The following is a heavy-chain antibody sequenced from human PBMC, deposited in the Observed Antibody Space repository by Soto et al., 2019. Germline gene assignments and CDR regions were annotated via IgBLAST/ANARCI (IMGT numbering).Heavy chain of an antibody. V-gene: IGHV4-61*01. CDR2: IYYSGST. D-gene: IGHD3-10*01. Sequence: QVQLQESGPGLVKPSETLSLTCTVSGGSVSSGSYYWSWIRQPPGKGLEWIGYIYYSGSTSYNPSLKRRVTISVETSKNQFSLKLSSVTAADTAVYYCARRSMVRGGMDVWGQGTTVTVSS. J-gene: IGHJ6*02. CDR1: GGSVSSGSYY. CDR3: ARRSMVRGGMDV.